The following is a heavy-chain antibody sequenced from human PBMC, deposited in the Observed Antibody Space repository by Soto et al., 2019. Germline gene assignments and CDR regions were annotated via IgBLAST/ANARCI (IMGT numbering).Heavy chain of an antibody. CDR1: GGSISSGAYY. Sequence: QVQLQESGPGLVKPSQTLSLTCTVSGGSISSGAYYWSWIRQHPGKGLEWIGYIYYSGSTYYNPSLKSRVTMSVDTSKSQFTRKLSSGTAADTAVYYCAIYASSGSRGVQHWGQGTLVTVSS. D-gene: IGHD3-22*01. J-gene: IGHJ1*01. CDR2: IYYSGST. V-gene: IGHV4-31*03. CDR3: AIYASSGSRGVQH.